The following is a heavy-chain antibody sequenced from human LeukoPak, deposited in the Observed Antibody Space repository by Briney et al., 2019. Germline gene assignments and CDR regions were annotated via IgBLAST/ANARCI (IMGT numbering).Heavy chain of an antibody. Sequence: SETLSLTCTVSGGSISSGSYYWSWIRQPAGKGLEWIGRIYTSGSTNYNPSLKSRVTVSVDTSKNQLSLKLSSVTAADTAVYYCARWSGYSYEWGQGTLVTVSS. J-gene: IGHJ4*02. CDR2: IYTSGST. CDR1: GGSISSGSYY. V-gene: IGHV4-61*02. D-gene: IGHD5-18*01. CDR3: ARWSGYSYE.